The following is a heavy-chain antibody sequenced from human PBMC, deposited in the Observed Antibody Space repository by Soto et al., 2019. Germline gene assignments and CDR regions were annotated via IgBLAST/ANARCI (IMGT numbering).Heavy chain of an antibody. CDR3: ARAYCSSTSCYGGVNNWFDP. J-gene: IGHJ5*02. D-gene: IGHD2-2*01. CDR1: GFTFSSYS. Sequence: GSLRLSCAASGFTFSSYSMNWVRQAPGKGLEWVSSISSSSSYIYYADSVKGRFTISRDNAKNSLYLQMSSLRAEDTAVYYCARAYCSSTSCYGGVNNWFDPWGQGP. CDR2: ISSSSSYI. V-gene: IGHV3-21*01.